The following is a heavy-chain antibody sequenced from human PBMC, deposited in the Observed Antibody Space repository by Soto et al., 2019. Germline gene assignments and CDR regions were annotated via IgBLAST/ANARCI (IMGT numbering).Heavy chain of an antibody. CDR2: ISGDNGNT. Sequence: QVQVVQSGDEVKKPGASVKVSCKASGYTFTNYGFSWVRQAPGQGLEWMGWISGDNGNTKYAEKFQGRVTMTTDTSTSKAQMEMRSLRSDDTAVYYCAGEGQAPYYYYCMDVWGQGTAVTVSS. J-gene: IGHJ6*02. CDR1: GYTFTNYG. CDR3: AGEGQAPYYYYCMDV. V-gene: IGHV1-18*01.